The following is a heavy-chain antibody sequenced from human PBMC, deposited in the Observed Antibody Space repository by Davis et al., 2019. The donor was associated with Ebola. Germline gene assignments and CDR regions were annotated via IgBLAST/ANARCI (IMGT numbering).Heavy chain of an antibody. D-gene: IGHD4-11*01. V-gene: IGHV4-39*07. CDR3: ARGMTTLTTRWFDP. CDR1: GGSISSSSYY. J-gene: IGHJ5*02. CDR2: IYYSGST. Sequence: GSLRLSCTVSGGSISSSSYYWGWIRQPPGKGLEWIGSIYYSGSTYYNPSLKSRVTISVDTSKNQFSLKLSSVTAADTAVYYCARGMTTLTTRWFDPWGQGTLVTVSS.